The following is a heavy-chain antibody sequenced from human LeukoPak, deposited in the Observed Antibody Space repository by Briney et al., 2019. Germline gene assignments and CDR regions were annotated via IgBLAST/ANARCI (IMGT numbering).Heavy chain of an antibody. J-gene: IGHJ2*01. CDR3: ISDGYREVATIGYWYFHL. CDR2: IKSKTDGGTT. V-gene: IGHV3-15*01. Sequence: GGSLRLSCAASGFTFSKAWMSWVRRAPGKGLEWVGRIKSKTDGGTTDYAAPVKGRFTISRDDSKNTLYLEMNSLRTEDTAVYYCISDGYREVATIGYWYFHLWGRGTLVTVSS. D-gene: IGHD5-12*01. CDR1: GFTFSKAW.